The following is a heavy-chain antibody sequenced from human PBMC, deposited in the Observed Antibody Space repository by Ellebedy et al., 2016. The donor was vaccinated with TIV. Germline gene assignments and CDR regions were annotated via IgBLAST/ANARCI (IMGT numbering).Heavy chain of an antibody. Sequence: SETLSLXXAVSGGSISSSGYSWSWIRQPPGKGLEWVGYIYHSGSASYNPSLKSRVTISVDRSKKQFSLKLSSVTAADTAVYYCARVRNYYDSSGYYWPYNWFDPWGQGTLVTVSS. D-gene: IGHD3-22*01. CDR2: IYHSGSA. V-gene: IGHV4-30-2*01. J-gene: IGHJ5*02. CDR3: ARVRNYYDSSGYYWPYNWFDP. CDR1: GGSISSSGYS.